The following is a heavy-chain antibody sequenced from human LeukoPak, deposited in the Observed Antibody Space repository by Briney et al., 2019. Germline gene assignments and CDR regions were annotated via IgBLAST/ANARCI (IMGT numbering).Heavy chain of an antibody. V-gene: IGHV3-23*01. CDR3: AKIPVRVVVTAIPEFVYFDY. CDR2: ISGSGGST. D-gene: IGHD2-21*02. CDR1: GFTFSSYA. Sequence: PGASLRLSCAASGFTFSSYAMRWVRQAPGKGLELVSAISGSGGSTYYADSVKGRFTISRDNSKNTLYLQMNTLRAEDTAVYYCAKIPVRVVVTAIPEFVYFDYWGQGTLVTVSS. J-gene: IGHJ4*02.